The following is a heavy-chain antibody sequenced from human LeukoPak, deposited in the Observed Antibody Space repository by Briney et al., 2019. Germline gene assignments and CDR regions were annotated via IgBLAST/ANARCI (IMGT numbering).Heavy chain of an antibody. CDR1: GGSISSSSYY. CDR2: IYYSGST. D-gene: IGHD3-9*01. V-gene: IGHV4-39*07. Sequence: PSETLSLTCTVSGGSISSSSYYWGWIRQPPGKGLEWIGSIYYSGSTHYNPSLKSRVTISVDTSKNQFSLKLSSVTAADTAVYYCARGPRAYFDWLLHKEYMDVWGKGTTVTISS. CDR3: ARGPRAYFDWLLHKEYMDV. J-gene: IGHJ6*03.